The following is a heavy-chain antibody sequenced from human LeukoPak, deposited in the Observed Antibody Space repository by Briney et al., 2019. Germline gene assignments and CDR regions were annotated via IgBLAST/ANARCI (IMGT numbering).Heavy chain of an antibody. CDR3: AKVGRTTPPVN. J-gene: IGHJ4*02. CDR2: IRPDGSDK. Sequence: PGVSVTLSCAASGFTFSSSRMSWLRQTPGKGLVGVGNIRPDGSDKQYVDSVKGRFTISRDNAQNSLYLQMNSLRAEDTAVYYCAKVGRTTPPVNWGQGTLVTVSS. V-gene: IGHV3-7*01. CDR1: GFTFSSSR. D-gene: IGHD1-1*01.